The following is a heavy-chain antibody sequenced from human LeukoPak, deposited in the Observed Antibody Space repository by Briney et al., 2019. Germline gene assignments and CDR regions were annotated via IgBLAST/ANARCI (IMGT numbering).Heavy chain of an antibody. J-gene: IGHJ4*02. CDR2: IYYTGST. D-gene: IGHD3-9*01. Sequence: SETLSLTCTVSGGSISRDYWSWIRQPPGKGLEWIGYIYYTGSTNYNPSLKSRVTISVDTSKNQFSLKLSSVTAADTAVYYCARSYYDILTGYYRPFDYWGQGTLVTVSS. V-gene: IGHV4-59*01. CDR1: GGSISRDY. CDR3: ARSYYDILTGYYRPFDY.